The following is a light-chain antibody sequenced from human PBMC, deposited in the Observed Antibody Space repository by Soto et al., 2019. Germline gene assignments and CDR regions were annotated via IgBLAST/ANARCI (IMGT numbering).Light chain of an antibody. Sequence: EIILTQSPASLSVFPGERATLSCRASQGVNNNLAWYQKKHGQAPRLLLYGASTRATGIRGRFRGSVSGTEFTLTITSLQSEDFAVDFCQQYNNLPPDTFGQGTKLEI. CDR1: QGVNNN. J-gene: IGKJ2*01. CDR2: GAS. CDR3: QQYNNLPPDT. V-gene: IGKV3D-15*01.